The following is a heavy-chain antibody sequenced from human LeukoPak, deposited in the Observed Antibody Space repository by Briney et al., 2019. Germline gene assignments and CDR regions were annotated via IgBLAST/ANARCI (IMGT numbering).Heavy chain of an antibody. Sequence: PGGSLRLSCAASGFTFSNAWMSWVRQAPGKGLEWVAVISYDGSNKYYADSVKGRFTISRDNSKNTLYLQMNSLRAEDTAVYYCARDRVGATDYFDYWGQGTLVTVSS. CDR3: ARDRVGATDYFDY. CDR1: GFTFSNAW. CDR2: ISYDGSNK. D-gene: IGHD1-26*01. J-gene: IGHJ4*02. V-gene: IGHV3-30-3*01.